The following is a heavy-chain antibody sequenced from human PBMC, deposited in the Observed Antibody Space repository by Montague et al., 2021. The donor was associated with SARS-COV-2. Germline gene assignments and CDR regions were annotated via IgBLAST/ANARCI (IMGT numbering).Heavy chain of an antibody. D-gene: IGHD6-6*01. J-gene: IGHJ4*02. CDR3: ARTPTRPSSLDS. V-gene: IGHV4-4*07. CDR1: GGSITGFS. CDR2: VTTSGTT. Sequence: SETLSLTCAVSGGSITGFSWSWVRQPAGKGLEWIGRVTTSGTTNXSPSLRSRVTMSVDTSKNQFSLNLNSVTAADTAIYYCARTPTRPSSLDSWGQGTLVTVSS.